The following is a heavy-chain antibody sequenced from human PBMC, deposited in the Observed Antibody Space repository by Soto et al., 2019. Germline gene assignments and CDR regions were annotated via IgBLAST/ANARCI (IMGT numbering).Heavy chain of an antibody. CDR1: GYTFTSYA. CDR2: INAGNGNT. J-gene: IGHJ1*01. CDR3: AKARITIFGVVIPEYFQH. Sequence: WASVKVSCKASGYTFTSYAMHWVRQAPGQRLEWMGWINAGNGNTKYSQKFQGRVTITRDTSASTAYMELSSLRSEDTAVYYCAKARITIFGVVIPEYFQHCGQGPLVTVSS. D-gene: IGHD3-3*01. V-gene: IGHV1-3*01.